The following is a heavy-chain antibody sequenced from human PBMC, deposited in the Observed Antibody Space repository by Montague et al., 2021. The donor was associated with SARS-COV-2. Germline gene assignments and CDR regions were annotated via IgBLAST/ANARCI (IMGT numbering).Heavy chain of an antibody. CDR1: GGSISSGGYY. J-gene: IGHJ6*02. Sequence: TLSLTCTVSGGSISSGGYYWSWIRQHPGKGLEWIGYIYYSGSTYYNPSLKSRVTISVDTSKNQFSLKLSSVTAAATAVYYCARVEFDGGYDSVPLDVWGQGTTVTVSS. CDR2: IYYSGST. D-gene: IGHD5-12*01. V-gene: IGHV4-31*03. CDR3: ARVEFDGGYDSVPLDV.